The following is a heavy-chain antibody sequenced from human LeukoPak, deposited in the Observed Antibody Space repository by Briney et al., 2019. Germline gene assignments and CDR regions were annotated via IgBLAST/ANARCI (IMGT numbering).Heavy chain of an antibody. Sequence: SETLSLTCTVSGGSISSYYWSWIRQPPGKGLEWIGYIYYSGSTSYNPSLKSRVTISLDTSTNQFSLKLSSVTAADTAVYYCARDISAEYFQQWGQGTLVTVSS. CDR1: GGSISSYY. CDR2: IYYSGST. J-gene: IGHJ1*01. CDR3: ARDISAEYFQQ. V-gene: IGHV4-59*01.